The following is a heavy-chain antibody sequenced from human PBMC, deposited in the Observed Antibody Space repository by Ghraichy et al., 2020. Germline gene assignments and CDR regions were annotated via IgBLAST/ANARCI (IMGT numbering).Heavy chain of an antibody. CDR2: TTNKANSYTT. CDR3: TRSDSSGYLHI. CDR1: GFTFSDHC. V-gene: IGHV3-72*01. Sequence: GVLRLSCAASGFTFSDHCMDWVRQAPGKGLEWVGRTTNKANSYTTEYAASVKGRFTISRDDSKNSLYLQLNSLKTEDTAVYYCTRSDSSGYLHIWGQGTVVTVSS. D-gene: IGHD3-22*01. J-gene: IGHJ3*02.